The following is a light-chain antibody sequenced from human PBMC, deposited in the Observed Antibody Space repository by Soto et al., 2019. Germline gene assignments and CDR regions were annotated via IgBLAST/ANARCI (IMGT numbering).Light chain of an antibody. V-gene: IGLV2-14*01. CDR2: DVT. J-gene: IGLJ1*01. Sequence: QSALTQPASVSGSPGQSITISCTGTSSDVGDYNYVSWYQQHPGKAPKLMLYDVTNRPSGVSNRFSGSKSGNTASLTISGLQAEDEADYYCSSYTSSSTYVFGAGTKVTV. CDR3: SSYTSSSTYV. CDR1: SSDVGDYNY.